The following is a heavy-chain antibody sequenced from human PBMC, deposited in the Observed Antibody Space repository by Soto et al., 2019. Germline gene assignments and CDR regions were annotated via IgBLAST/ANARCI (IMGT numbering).Heavy chain of an antibody. Sequence: SVKVSCKASGGTFSSYAISWVRQAPGQGLGWMGGIIPIFGTANYAQKFQGRVTITADKSTSTAYMELSSLRTEDTAVYYCASVVVVPAAINWFDPWGQGTLVTVSS. D-gene: IGHD2-2*01. CDR2: IIPIFGTA. CDR3: ASVVVVPAAINWFDP. CDR1: GGTFSSYA. J-gene: IGHJ5*02. V-gene: IGHV1-69*06.